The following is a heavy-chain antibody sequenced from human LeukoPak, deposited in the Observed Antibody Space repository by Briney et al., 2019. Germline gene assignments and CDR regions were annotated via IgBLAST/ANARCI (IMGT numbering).Heavy chain of an antibody. CDR3: AKVGIRYCSGGSCYPIDY. V-gene: IGHV3-23*01. CDR1: GFTFSIYA. Sequence: GGSLRLSCATSGFTFSIYAMTWARQAPGKGLEWVSTLSGSGGSTYYADSVKGRFTISRDNSKNTLSLQMNSLRAEDTAVYYCAKVGIRYCSGGSCYPIDYWGQGTLVTVSS. CDR2: LSGSGGST. J-gene: IGHJ4*02. D-gene: IGHD2-15*01.